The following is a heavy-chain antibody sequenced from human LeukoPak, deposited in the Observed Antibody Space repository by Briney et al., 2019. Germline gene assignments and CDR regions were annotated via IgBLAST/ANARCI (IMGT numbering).Heavy chain of an antibody. CDR1: GGSFNNYY. CDR3: ARAPYSGNYYINAFDI. CDR2: INHSGST. D-gene: IGHD1-26*01. Sequence: SETLSLTCAVLGGSFNNYYWSWIRQPPGKGLEWVGEINHSGSTTYNSSLKSRVIISVDTSRSQFSLNLNSVTAADAAVYYCARAPYSGNYYINAFDIWGQGTMVTVSS. J-gene: IGHJ3*02. V-gene: IGHV4-34*01.